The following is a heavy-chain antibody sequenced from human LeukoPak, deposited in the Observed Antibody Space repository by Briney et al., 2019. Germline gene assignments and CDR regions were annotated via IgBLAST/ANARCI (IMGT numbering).Heavy chain of an antibody. D-gene: IGHD3-10*01. CDR1: GFTFGDYT. CDR3: TRGRHYGSGSYLIDY. J-gene: IGHJ4*02. V-gene: IGHV3-49*04. CDR2: IRSEAYGGTT. Sequence: GGSLRLSCVASGFTFGDYTIKWVRQAPVKGLEWVSFIRSEAYGGTTEYAASVKGRFTVSRDDSKSIAYLQMNSLEIEDTGVYYCTRGRHYGSGSYLIDYWGQGTLVTVSS.